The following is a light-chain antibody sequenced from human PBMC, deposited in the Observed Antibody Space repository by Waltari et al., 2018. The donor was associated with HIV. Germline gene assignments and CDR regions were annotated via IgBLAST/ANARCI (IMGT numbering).Light chain of an antibody. J-gene: IGKJ3*01. V-gene: IGKV3-15*01. CDR2: GAS. CDR3: QQYNDWPFT. Sequence: VMTQSPATLSVSPGERANLPCRASQSVSSNLAWYQEKPGQAPRLLIYGASTRATGIPARFSGSGSGTEFTLTISSLQSEDFAVYSCQQYNDWPFTFGPGTKVDMK. CDR1: QSVSSN.